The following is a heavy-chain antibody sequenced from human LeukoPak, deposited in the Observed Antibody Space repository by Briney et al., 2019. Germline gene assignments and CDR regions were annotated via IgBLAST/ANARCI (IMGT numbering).Heavy chain of an antibody. CDR2: IKSKTDGGTT. J-gene: IGHJ4*02. Sequence: GGSLSLSCDACGFTFSNAWMSWVRQAPATRLEWVGRIKSKTDGGTTDYAAPVKGRFTISRDDSKNTLYLQMNSLKTEDTAVYYCTTVFQPLGYCSSTSCYPNYWGQGTLVTVSS. CDR3: TTVFQPLGYCSSTSCYPNY. CDR1: GFTFSNAW. V-gene: IGHV3-15*01. D-gene: IGHD2-2*01.